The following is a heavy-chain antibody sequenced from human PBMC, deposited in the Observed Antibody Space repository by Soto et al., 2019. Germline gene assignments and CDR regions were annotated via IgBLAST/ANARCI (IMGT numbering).Heavy chain of an antibody. D-gene: IGHD2-2*01. V-gene: IGHV1-46*01. Sequence: ASVKVSCKASGYTFTSYYMHWVRQAPGQGLEWMGIINPSGGSTSYAQKFQGRVTMTRDTSTSTVYMELSSLRSEDTAVYYCAIIRDVVPAAMPDNWFDPWGQGTLVTVSS. J-gene: IGHJ5*02. CDR1: GYTFTSYY. CDR2: INPSGGST. CDR3: AIIRDVVPAAMPDNWFDP.